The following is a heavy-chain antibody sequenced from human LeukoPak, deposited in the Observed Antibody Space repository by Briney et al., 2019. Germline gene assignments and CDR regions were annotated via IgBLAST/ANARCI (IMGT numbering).Heavy chain of an antibody. D-gene: IGHD6-13*01. J-gene: IGHJ5*02. CDR2: IIPIFGTA. CDR1: GGTFSSYA. Sequence: ASVKVSCKASGGTFSSYAISWVRQAPGQGLEWMGRIIPIFGTANYAQKFQGRVTITTDESTSTAYMEPSSLRSEDTAVYYCATHKSSSWRNNWFDPWGQGTLVTVSS. CDR3: ATHKSSSWRNNWFDP. V-gene: IGHV1-69*05.